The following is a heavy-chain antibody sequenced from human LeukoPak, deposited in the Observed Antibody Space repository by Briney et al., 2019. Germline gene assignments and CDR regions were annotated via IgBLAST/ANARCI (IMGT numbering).Heavy chain of an antibody. Sequence: ASVKVSCKASGYNFTSHYMQWVRLAPGQGLEWMGIINPSGGGTRYAQKFQGRVTMTRDTSTSTVYMELSSLRSEDTAVYYCAREGSGSLPHLDHWGQGTLVTVSS. CDR2: INPSGGGT. CDR3: AREGSGSLPHLDH. V-gene: IGHV1-46*01. CDR1: GYNFTSHY. J-gene: IGHJ4*02. D-gene: IGHD3-10*01.